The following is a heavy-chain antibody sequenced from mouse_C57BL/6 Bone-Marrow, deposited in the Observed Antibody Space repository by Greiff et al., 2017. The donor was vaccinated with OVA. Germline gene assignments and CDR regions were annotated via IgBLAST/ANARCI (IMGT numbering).Heavy chain of an antibody. V-gene: IGHV1-81*01. Sequence: QVHVKQSGAELARPGASVKLSCKASGYTFTSYGISWVKQRTGQGLEWIGEIYPRSGNTYYNEKFKGKATLTADKSSSTAYMELRSLTSEDSAVYFCAREQIYYYGSWYVDVWGTGTTVTVSS. CDR1: GYTFTSYG. D-gene: IGHD1-1*01. CDR2: IYPRSGNT. J-gene: IGHJ1*03. CDR3: AREQIYYYGSWYVDV.